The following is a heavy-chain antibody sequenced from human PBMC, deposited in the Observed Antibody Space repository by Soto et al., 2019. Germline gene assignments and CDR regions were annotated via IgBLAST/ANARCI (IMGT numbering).Heavy chain of an antibody. V-gene: IGHV5-51*01. CDR3: VATYGDYLDY. CDR2: IYPDDSDS. Sequence: GESLKISCKGSGYKFTTYWIGWVRQMPGKGLEWMAIIYPDDSDSRYSPSFQGQVTISADKSISAAYLQWSSLKASDTAIYYCVATYGDYLDYWGQGTLVTVSS. J-gene: IGHJ4*02. CDR1: GYKFTTYW. D-gene: IGHD4-17*01.